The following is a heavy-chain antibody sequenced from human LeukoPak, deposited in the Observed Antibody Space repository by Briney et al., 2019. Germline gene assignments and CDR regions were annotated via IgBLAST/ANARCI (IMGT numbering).Heavy chain of an antibody. CDR1: GFTFSSYA. CDR3: ARAGAGAFDI. J-gene: IGHJ3*02. CDR2: ISYDGSNK. D-gene: IGHD6-19*01. V-gene: IGHV3-30-3*01. Sequence: PGGSLRLSCAASGFTFSSYAMHWVRQAPGKGLEWVAVISYDGSNKYYADSVKGRFTISRDNSKNTLYLQMNSLRAEDTAVYYCARAGAGAFDIWGQGTMVTVSS.